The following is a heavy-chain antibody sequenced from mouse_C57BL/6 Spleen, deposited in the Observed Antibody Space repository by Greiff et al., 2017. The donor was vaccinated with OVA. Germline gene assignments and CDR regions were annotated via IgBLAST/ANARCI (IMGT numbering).Heavy chain of an antibody. CDR3: ARDHGNYGYFDV. Sequence: EVMLVESGGGLVQSGRSLRLSCATSGFTFSDFYMEWVRQAPGKGLEWIAASRNKANDYTTEYSASVKGRFIVSRDTSQSILYLQMNALRAEDTAIYYCARDHGNYGYFDVWGTGTTVTVSS. CDR2: SRNKANDYTT. CDR1: GFTFSDFY. J-gene: IGHJ1*03. D-gene: IGHD2-1*01. V-gene: IGHV7-1*01.